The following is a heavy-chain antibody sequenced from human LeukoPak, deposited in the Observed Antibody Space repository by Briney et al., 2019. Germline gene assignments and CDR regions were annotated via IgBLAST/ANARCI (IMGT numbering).Heavy chain of an antibody. CDR3: ARDSTAAAGSYFDY. Sequence: ASVKVSCKASGYTFTGYYMHWVRQAPGQGLEWMGWIDLNNGATKYAPKFQGRVTITRDTSINTAYMELSSLTSGDTAVYYCARDSTAAAGSYFDYWGQGTLVTVSS. V-gene: IGHV1-2*02. D-gene: IGHD6-13*01. CDR1: GYTFTGYY. J-gene: IGHJ4*02. CDR2: IDLNNGAT.